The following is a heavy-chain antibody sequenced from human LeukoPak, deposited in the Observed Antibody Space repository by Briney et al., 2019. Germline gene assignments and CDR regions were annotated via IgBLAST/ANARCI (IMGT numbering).Heavy chain of an antibody. Sequence: DSVKGRFTISRDNAKNSLYLQMNSLRDEDTAVYYCARPLAFGGQGTLVTVSS. J-gene: IGHJ4*02. D-gene: IGHD3-3*02. V-gene: IGHV3-48*02. CDR3: ARPLAF.